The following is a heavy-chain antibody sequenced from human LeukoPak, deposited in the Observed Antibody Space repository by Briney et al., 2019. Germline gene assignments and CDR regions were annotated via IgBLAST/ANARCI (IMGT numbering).Heavy chain of an antibody. J-gene: IGHJ3*02. Sequence: GGSLRLSCAASGFTFSSYDMHWVCQATGKGLEWVSAIGTAGDPYYPGSVKGRFTISRENAKNSLYLQMNSLRAGDTAVYYCARAKTAGAFDIWGQGTMVTVSS. V-gene: IGHV3-13*05. CDR3: ARAKTAGAFDI. CDR2: IGTAGDP. CDR1: GFTFSSYD.